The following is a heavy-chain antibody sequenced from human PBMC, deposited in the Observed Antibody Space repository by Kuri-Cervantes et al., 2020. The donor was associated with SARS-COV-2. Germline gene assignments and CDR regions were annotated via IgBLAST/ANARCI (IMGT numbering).Heavy chain of an antibody. Sequence: ASVKVSCKASGYTFTGYYMHWVRQATGQGLEWMGWMNPNSGNTGYAQKFQGRVTITRNTSISTAYMELSSLRSEDTAVYYCERGDGSGCDYWGQGTLVTVSS. D-gene: IGHD3-3*01. CDR2: MNPNSGNT. J-gene: IGHJ4*02. CDR3: ERGDGSGCDY. V-gene: IGHV1-8*03. CDR1: GYTFTGYY.